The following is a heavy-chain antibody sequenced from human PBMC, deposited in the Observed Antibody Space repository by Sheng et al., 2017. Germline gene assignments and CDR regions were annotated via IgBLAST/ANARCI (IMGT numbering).Heavy chain of an antibody. CDR2: IKQDGSEK. V-gene: IGHV3-7*01. CDR1: GFTFSSYW. CDR3: ARGDLYGDLYYFDY. J-gene: IGHJ4*02. D-gene: IGHD4-17*01. Sequence: EVQLVESGGGLVQPGGSLRLSCAASGFTFSSYWMSWVRQAPGKGLEWVANIKQDGSEKYYVDSVKGRFTISRDNAKNSLYLQMNSLRAEDTAVYYCARGDLYGDLYYFDYWGQGTLVTVSS.